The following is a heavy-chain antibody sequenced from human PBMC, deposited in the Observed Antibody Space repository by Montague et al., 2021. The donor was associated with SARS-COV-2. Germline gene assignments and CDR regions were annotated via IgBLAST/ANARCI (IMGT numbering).Heavy chain of an antibody. CDR1: GDSVASHRAR. CDR3: ARLKYGMDV. CDR2: TYYRTKRYN. J-gene: IGHJ6*02. Sequence: CAISGDSVASHRARWSWITQSPSTDLKWLGRTYYRTKRYNDCAVSVKSRISINPDTSKNQFSLQLNSVTPDDTAVYYCARLKYGMDVWGQGTTVTVSS. V-gene: IGHV6-1*01.